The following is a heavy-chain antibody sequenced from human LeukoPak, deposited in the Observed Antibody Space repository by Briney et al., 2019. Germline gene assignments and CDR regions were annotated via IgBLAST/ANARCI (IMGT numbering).Heavy chain of an antibody. CDR2: INPNSGGT. D-gene: IGHD3-22*01. CDR3: ARDFPYYYDSSGYPY. Sequence: GASVKVSCKASGYIFTGYYMHWVRQAPGQGLEWRGWINPNSGGTNYAQKFQGRVTMTRDTSISTAYMELSRLRSEDTAVYYYARDFPYYYDSSGYPYWGQGTLVTVSS. J-gene: IGHJ4*02. CDR1: GYIFTGYY. V-gene: IGHV1-2*02.